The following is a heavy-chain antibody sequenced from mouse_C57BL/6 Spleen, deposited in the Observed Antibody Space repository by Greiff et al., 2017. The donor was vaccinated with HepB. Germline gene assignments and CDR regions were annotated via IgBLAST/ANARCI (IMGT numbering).Heavy chain of an antibody. D-gene: IGHD2-5*01. Sequence: VHLVESGAELVRPGASVKLSCKASGYTFTDYYINWVKQRPGQGLEWIARIYPGSGNTYYNEKFKGKATLTAEKSSSTAYMQLSSLTSEDSAVYFCARSYSNSAMDYWGQGTSVTVSS. CDR2: IYPGSGNT. CDR1: GYTFTDYY. J-gene: IGHJ4*01. V-gene: IGHV1-76*01. CDR3: ARSYSNSAMDY.